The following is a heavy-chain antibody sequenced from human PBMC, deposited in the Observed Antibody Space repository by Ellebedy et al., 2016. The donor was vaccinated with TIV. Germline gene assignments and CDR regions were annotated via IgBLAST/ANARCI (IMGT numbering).Heavy chain of an antibody. CDR3: ARDPVGVGPAFDV. CDR2: ITESGGNT. J-gene: IGHJ3*01. Sequence: PGGSLRLSCAASGFPFSNYWMHWVRQAPGKGLEWVSSITESGGNTYYADSVKGRFTISRDNSKDTLYLQMNSLRAEDTAIYYCARDPVGVGPAFDVWGQGTMVTVSS. V-gene: IGHV3-23*01. CDR1: GFPFSNYW. D-gene: IGHD4-23*01.